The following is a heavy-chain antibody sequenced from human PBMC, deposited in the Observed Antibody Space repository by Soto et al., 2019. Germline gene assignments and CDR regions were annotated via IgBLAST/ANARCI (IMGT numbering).Heavy chain of an antibody. J-gene: IGHJ4*02. Sequence: GGSLRLSCAASGFTFSSYSMNWVRQAPGKGLEWVSSISSSSSYIYYADSVKGRFTISRDNAKNSLYLQMNSLRAEDTAVYYCARDPYVVVVAANSATNDYWGQGTLVTVSS. CDR2: ISSSSSYI. D-gene: IGHD2-15*01. V-gene: IGHV3-21*01. CDR1: GFTFSSYS. CDR3: ARDPYVVVVAANSATNDY.